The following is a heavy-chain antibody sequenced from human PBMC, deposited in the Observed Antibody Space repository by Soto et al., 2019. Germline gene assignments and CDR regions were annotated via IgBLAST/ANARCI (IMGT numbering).Heavy chain of an antibody. CDR3: ARGVMSSGWSLDYYYYYGMDV. D-gene: IGHD6-19*01. J-gene: IGHJ6*02. Sequence: SETLSPTSAVYGGAFSGYYWSGMRQPPGKALGWIGEINHSGSTNSHPSLKSRVTISVDTSKNQFSLKLSSVTAADTAVYYCARGVMSSGWSLDYYYYYGMDVWGQGTTVT. CDR1: GGAFSGYY. V-gene: IGHV4-34*01. CDR2: INHSGST.